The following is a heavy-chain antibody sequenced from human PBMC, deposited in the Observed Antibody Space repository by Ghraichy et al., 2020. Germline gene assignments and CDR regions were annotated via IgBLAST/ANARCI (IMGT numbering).Heavy chain of an antibody. V-gene: IGHV4-59*01. CDR1: GGSISSYY. J-gene: IGHJ2*01. CDR3: AGSIAARPDIGAHWYFDL. Sequence: SETLSLTCTVSGGSISSYYWSWIRQPPGKGLEWIGYIYYSGSTNYNPSLKSRVTISVDTSKNQFSLKLSSVTAADTAVYYCAGSIAARPDIGAHWYFDLWGRGTLVTVSS. D-gene: IGHD6-6*01. CDR2: IYYSGST.